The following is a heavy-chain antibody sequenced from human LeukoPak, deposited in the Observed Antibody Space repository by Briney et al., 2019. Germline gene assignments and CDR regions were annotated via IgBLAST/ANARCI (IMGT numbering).Heavy chain of an antibody. Sequence: PSETLSLTCAVYGGSFSHNYWNWVRQPPGKGLEWIGEINHSGISDYNPSLSSRVTMSLDTSKNHFSLKLASVTAADTAVYYCARGGRDFWSGYLDYYYYYMDVWGKGTTVTVSS. D-gene: IGHD3-3*01. CDR1: GGSFSHNY. J-gene: IGHJ6*03. CDR3: ARGGRDFWSGYLDYYYYYMDV. CDR2: INHSGIS. V-gene: IGHV4-34*01.